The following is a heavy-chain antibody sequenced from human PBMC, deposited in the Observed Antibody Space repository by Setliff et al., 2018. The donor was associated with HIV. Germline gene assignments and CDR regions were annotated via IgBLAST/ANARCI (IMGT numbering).Heavy chain of an antibody. J-gene: IGHJ6*04. V-gene: IGHV3-15*01. D-gene: IGHD3-3*01. CDR2: IKSKTDGGAT. CDR3: ATEGGHDFWSGDYWYFDV. CDR1: GFTFRQAW. Sequence: PGGSLRLSCAVSGFTFRQAWMSWVRQAPGKGLEWVGRIKSKTDGGATGYAAPVEGRFTISRGDSKKMVYLQMNSLKTEDTAMYYCATEGGHDFWSGDYWYFDVWGKGTTVTVSS.